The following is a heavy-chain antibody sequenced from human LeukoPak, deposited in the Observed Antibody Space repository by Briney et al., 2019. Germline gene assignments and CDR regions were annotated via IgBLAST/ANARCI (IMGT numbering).Heavy chain of an antibody. D-gene: IGHD6-19*01. Sequence: GGSLRLSCAVSGVTFSSYSMNWVRQAPGKGLEWVSSISGSSDYIYYADSLKGRFTISRDNAKNALYLQMNSLRAEDTAVYYCAKLISVAGTNDYWGQGTLVTVSS. J-gene: IGHJ4*02. CDR3: AKLISVAGTNDY. CDR1: GVTFSSYS. V-gene: IGHV3-21*04. CDR2: ISGSSDYI.